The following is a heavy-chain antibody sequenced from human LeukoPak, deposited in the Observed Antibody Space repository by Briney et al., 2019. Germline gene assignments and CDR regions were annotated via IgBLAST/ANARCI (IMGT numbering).Heavy chain of an antibody. D-gene: IGHD6-6*01. V-gene: IGHV4-61*02. CDR1: GGSISSGSYY. Sequence: PLQTLSLTCTVSGGSISSGSYYWSWIRQPAGKGLEWIGRIYTSGSTNYNPSLKSRVTISVDTSKNQFSLKLSSVTAADTAVYYCERASPSPPFDYCGQGTLVTVSS. J-gene: IGHJ4*02. CDR2: IYTSGST. CDR3: ERASPSPPFDY.